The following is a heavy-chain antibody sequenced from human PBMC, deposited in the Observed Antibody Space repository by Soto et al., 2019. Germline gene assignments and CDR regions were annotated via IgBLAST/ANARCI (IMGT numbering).Heavy chain of an antibody. J-gene: IGHJ6*03. V-gene: IGHV3-13*01. CDR1: GFTFSSYD. CDR2: IGTAGDT. CDR3: ARAPAAETTVTTMGYYYYMDV. Sequence: GGSLRLSCAASGFTFSSYDMHWVRQATGKGLEWVSAIGTAGDTYYPGSVKGRFTISRENAKNSLYLQMNSPRAGDTAVYYCARAPAAETTVTTMGYYYYMDVWGKGTTVTVSS. D-gene: IGHD4-17*01.